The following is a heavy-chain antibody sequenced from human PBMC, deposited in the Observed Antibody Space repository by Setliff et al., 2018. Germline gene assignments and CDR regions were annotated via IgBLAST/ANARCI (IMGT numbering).Heavy chain of an antibody. J-gene: IGHJ4*02. CDR2: IKRITDSGTT. D-gene: IGHD3-10*01. CDR1: GFTFSNAW. CDR3: TGRTYGHQLGDY. V-gene: IGHV3-15*01. Sequence: GGSLRLSCTASGFTFSNAWMSWVRQAPGKGLEWVGRIKRITDSGTTDHAAPVKGRFTISRDDSKDTVYLQMNDLKTEDTGVYYCTGRTYGHQLGDYWGQGTLGTVSS.